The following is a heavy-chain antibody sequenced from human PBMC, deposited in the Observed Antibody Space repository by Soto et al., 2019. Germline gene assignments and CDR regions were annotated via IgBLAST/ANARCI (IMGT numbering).Heavy chain of an antibody. J-gene: IGHJ4*02. D-gene: IGHD2-15*01. V-gene: IGHV3-74*02. CDR3: VRTSLVVAVATREDF. CDR1: GFTFSNYW. CDR2: IDSDGSRI. Sequence: EVQLVESGGGLVQPGESLRLSCAASGFTFSNYWMHWVRQAPGKGLVWVSRIDSDGSRITYADFVKGRFTISRDNAKNKVYLHMNSLTAEDTAVYYGVRTSLVVAVATREDFWGQGTLVTVSS.